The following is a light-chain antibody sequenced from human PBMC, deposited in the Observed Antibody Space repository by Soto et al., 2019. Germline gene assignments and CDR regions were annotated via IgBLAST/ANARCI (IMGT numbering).Light chain of an antibody. CDR3: QSYDSSLSADV. CDR2: GNI. CDR1: SSNIGGGYD. V-gene: IGLV1-40*01. J-gene: IGLJ1*01. Sequence: QPVLTQPPSVSGAPGQRVTISCAGSSSNIGGGYDVHWYQQLPGTAPKLLIYGNINRPSGVPDRFSGSKSGTSASLAITGLQAEDEADYYCQSYDSSLSADVFGTGTKVTVL.